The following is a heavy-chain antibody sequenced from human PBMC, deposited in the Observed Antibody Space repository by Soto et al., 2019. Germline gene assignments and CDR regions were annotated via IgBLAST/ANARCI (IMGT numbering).Heavy chain of an antibody. CDR2: IYYSGST. V-gene: IGHV4-31*03. Sequence: SETLSLTCTVSPGSISRGGYYWSWIRQHPGKGLEWIGYIYYSGSTFYNPSLKSRVTISVDTSKNQFSLKLSSVTVADTAVYYCARARDSSGYYAYWGQGTLVTVSS. CDR3: ARARDSSGYYAY. J-gene: IGHJ4*02. CDR1: PGSISRGGYY. D-gene: IGHD3-22*01.